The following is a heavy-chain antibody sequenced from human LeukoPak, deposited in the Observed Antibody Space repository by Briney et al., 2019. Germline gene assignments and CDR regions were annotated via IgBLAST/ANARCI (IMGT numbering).Heavy chain of an antibody. J-gene: IGHJ6*02. CDR2: INPNSGGT. V-gene: IGHV1-2*06. CDR3: AREKVRQSGMDV. Sequence: GASVKVSCKASGYTFTGYYMHWVQQAPGQGLEWMGRINPNSGGTNYAQKFQGRVTMTRDTSISTAYMELSRLRSDDTAMYYCAREKVRQSGMDVWGQGTTVTVSS. CDR1: GYTFTGYY. D-gene: IGHD2-2*01.